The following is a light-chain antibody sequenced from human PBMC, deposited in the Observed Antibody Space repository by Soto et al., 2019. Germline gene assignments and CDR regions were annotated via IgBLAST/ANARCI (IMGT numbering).Light chain of an antibody. CDR1: QSVSRF. J-gene: IGKJ4*01. V-gene: IGKV3-11*01. CDR2: GVS. CDR3: QQRFTWPLT. Sequence: ETVLTQSPATLSLSPGDRATLSCRASQSVSRFLAWYQQKPGQAPRLLIYGVSNRATGVPPRFSGSGSGTDFTLSISSLEPEDSAVYYCQQRFTWPLTFGGGTKVEIK.